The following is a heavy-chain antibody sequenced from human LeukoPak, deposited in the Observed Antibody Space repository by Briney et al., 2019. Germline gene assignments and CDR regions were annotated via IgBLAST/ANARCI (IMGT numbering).Heavy chain of an antibody. CDR2: IYSGGST. J-gene: IGHJ3*02. D-gene: IGHD3-22*01. CDR3: ARVQDSSGPDAFDI. V-gene: IGHV3-53*01. Sequence: PGGSLRLSCAASGFSFSDYYMSWIRQAPGKGLEWASVIYSGGSTYYADSVKGRFTISRDNAKNSLYLQMNSLRAEDTAVYYCARVQDSSGPDAFDIWGQGTMVTVSS. CDR1: GFSFSDYY.